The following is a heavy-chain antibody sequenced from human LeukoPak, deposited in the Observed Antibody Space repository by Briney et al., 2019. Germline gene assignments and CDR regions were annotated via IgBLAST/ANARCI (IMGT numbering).Heavy chain of an antibody. V-gene: IGHV7-4-1*02. Sequence: ASVKVSCKVSGYTVTSYALNWVRQAPGQGLEWMGWIDTRTGNPTYAQGFTGRFVFSLDTSVSTAYLQISSLKVEDSVVYYCARGVSRGYYRASNFDYWGQGTLVTVSS. CDR1: GYTVTSYA. J-gene: IGHJ4*02. CDR3: ARGVSRGYYRASNFDY. CDR2: IDTRTGNP. D-gene: IGHD6-25*01.